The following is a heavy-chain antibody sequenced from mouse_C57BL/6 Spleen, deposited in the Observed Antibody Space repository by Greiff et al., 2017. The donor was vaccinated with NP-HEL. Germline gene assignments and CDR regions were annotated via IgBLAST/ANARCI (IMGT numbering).Heavy chain of an antibody. Sequence: VQLQQSGAELVRPGASVTLSCKASGYTFTDYEMHWVKQTPVHGLEWIGAIDPETGGTAYNQKFKGKAILTADKSSSTAYMELRSLTSEDSAVYYCTRGGVRRYFDVWGTGTTVTVSS. CDR1: GYTFTDYE. CDR3: TRGGVRRYFDV. J-gene: IGHJ1*03. V-gene: IGHV1-15*01. CDR2: IDPETGGT. D-gene: IGHD2-2*01.